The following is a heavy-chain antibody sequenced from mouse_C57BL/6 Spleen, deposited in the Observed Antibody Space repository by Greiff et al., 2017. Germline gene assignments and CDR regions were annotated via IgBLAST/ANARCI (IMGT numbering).Heavy chain of an antibody. CDR1: GFTFTDYY. Sequence: EVHLVESGGGLVQPGGSLSLSCAASGFTFTDYYMSWVRQPPGKALEWLGFIRNKANGYTTEYSASVKGRFTISRDNSQSILYLQMNALRAEDSATYYCARDYDGAFAYWGQGTLVTVSA. D-gene: IGHD2-4*01. CDR2: IRNKANGYTT. J-gene: IGHJ3*01. CDR3: ARDYDGAFAY. V-gene: IGHV7-3*01.